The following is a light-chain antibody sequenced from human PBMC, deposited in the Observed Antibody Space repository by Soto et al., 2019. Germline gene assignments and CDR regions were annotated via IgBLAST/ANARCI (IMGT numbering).Light chain of an antibody. CDR1: QSISSH. CDR2: EAS. Sequence: DIQMTQSPSSLSASIGDRVTITCRASQSISSHLNWYQQKPGKTPELLIYEASSLQSGVPSRFSGSGSGKHFTLTISTLQSVDFATYYSQHSHSAPYSLGQGTKLEIK. J-gene: IGKJ2*03. V-gene: IGKV1-39*01. CDR3: QHSHSAPYS.